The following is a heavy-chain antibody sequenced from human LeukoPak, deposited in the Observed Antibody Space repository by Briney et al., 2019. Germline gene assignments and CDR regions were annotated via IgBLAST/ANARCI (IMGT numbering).Heavy chain of an antibody. D-gene: IGHD4-17*01. J-gene: IGHJ3*02. CDR1: GGSISSYY. CDR2: IYYSGST. CDR3: ARRGGDDYGGYVSSEGDAFDI. Sequence: SETLSLTCTVSGGSISSYYWSWIRQPPGKGLEWIGYIYYSGSTNYNPSLKSRVTISVDTSKNQFSLKLSSVTAADTAVYYCARRGGDDYGGYVSSEGDAFDIWGQGTMVTVSS. V-gene: IGHV4-59*01.